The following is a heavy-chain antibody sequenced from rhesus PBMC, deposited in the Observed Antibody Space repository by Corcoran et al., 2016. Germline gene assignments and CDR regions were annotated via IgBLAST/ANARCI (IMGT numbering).Heavy chain of an antibody. J-gene: IGHJ4*01. CDR1: GGSVSSSNW. D-gene: IGHD6-19*01. V-gene: IGHV4-65*01. CDR3: ASGPANFDY. CDR2: ISGSSGST. Sequence: QVQLQESGPGRVKPSETLSLTCAVSGGSVSSSNWWRWIRQPPGKGLEWIGYISGSSGSTYYNPSLKSRVTISTDTSKNQCSMRLRSVTAADTAVYYCASGPANFDYWGQGVLVTVSS.